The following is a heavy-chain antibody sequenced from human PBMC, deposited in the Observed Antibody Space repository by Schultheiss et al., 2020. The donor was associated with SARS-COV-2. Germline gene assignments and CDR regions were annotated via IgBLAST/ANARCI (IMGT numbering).Heavy chain of an antibody. V-gene: IGHV3-30*04. CDR3: ARGGWYYYYGMDV. D-gene: IGHD6-19*01. CDR1: GFTFSSYA. J-gene: IGHJ6*02. Sequence: GGSLRLSCAASGFTFSSYAMHWVRQAPGKGLEWVAGISYDGSNKYHADSVKGRFTISRDNSKNTLYLQMNSLRAEDTAVYYCARGGWYYYYGMDVWGQGTTVTVSS. CDR2: ISYDGSNK.